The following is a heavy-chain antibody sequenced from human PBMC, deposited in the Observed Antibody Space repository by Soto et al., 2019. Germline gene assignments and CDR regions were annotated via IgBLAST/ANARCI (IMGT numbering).Heavy chain of an antibody. CDR1: GFTFSSYA. CDR3: ARTRVKYYDILTGYYAVDI. D-gene: IGHD3-9*01. J-gene: IGHJ3*02. CDR2: ISYDGSNK. V-gene: IGHV3-30*04. Sequence: GGSLRLSCAASGFTFSSYAMHWVRQAPGKGLEWVAVISYDGSNKYYADSVKGRFTISRDNSKNTLYLQMNSLRDEDKAVYYCARTRVKYYDILTGYYAVDIWGQGTMVTVSS.